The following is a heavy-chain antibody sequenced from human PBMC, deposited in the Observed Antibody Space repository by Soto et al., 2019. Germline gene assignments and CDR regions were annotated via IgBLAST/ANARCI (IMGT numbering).Heavy chain of an antibody. V-gene: IGHV1-18*01. D-gene: IGHD3-10*02. CDR2: ISGYNGKT. CDR3: GPVLYYFVPGWYEPRIDY. Sequence: ASVKVSCKASGYTFTTTYMTWVRQAPGQGLEWMGWISGYNGKTKYARNFEGRVTMTTDTSTSTAYMELRSLQYDDTAVYYGGPVLYYFVPGWYEPRIDYWGQTILGTVST. J-gene: IGHJ4*02. CDR1: GYTFTTTY.